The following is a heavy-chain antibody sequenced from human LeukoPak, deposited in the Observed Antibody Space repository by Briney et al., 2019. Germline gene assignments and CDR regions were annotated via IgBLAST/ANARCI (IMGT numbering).Heavy chain of an antibody. J-gene: IGHJ4*02. CDR1: GFTFSAYA. CDR2: ISGSGGST. Sequence: GGSLRLSCAASGFTFSAYAMSWARQAPGKGLEWVSAISGSGGSTYYADSVKGRFTISRDNSKNTLYLQMNSLRAEDTAVYYCAKAHSSGWGYYFDYWGQGTLVTVSS. CDR3: AKAHSSGWGYYFDY. V-gene: IGHV3-23*01. D-gene: IGHD6-19*01.